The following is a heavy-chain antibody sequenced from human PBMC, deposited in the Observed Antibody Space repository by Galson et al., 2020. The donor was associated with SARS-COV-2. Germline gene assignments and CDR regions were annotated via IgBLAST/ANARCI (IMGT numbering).Heavy chain of an antibody. Sequence: TGGSLTLSCAASGFTITKYWLAWVRPAPGPGLEWVADIQQHGGETRYVESVKGRFTISRDNAENSLYLQMTSLRAEDTAVYYCARDLWGRHYDSNTGYYNDGFELWGRGTLVTGSS. V-gene: IGHV3-7*01. CDR2: IQQHGGET. CDR3: ARDLWGRHYDSNTGYYNDGFEL. CDR1: GFTITKYW. D-gene: IGHD3-9*01. J-gene: IGHJ2*01.